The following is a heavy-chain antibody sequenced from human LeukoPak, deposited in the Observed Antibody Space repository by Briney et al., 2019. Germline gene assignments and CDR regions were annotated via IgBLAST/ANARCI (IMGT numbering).Heavy chain of an antibody. CDR3: AKNIAAAGTLFDY. J-gene: IGHJ4*02. CDR2: ISWNSGSI. Sequence: GGSLRLSCAASGFTFDDYAMHWVRQAPGNGLEWVSGISWNSGSIGYADSVKGRFTISRDNAKNSLYLQMNSLRAEDTALYYCAKNIAAAGTLFDYWGQGTLVTVSS. D-gene: IGHD6-13*01. V-gene: IGHV3-9*01. CDR1: GFTFDDYA.